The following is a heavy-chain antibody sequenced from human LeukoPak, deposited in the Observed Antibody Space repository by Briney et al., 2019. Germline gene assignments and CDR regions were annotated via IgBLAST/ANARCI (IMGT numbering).Heavy chain of an antibody. CDR3: ARWHYDILTGSHYGLDV. CDR2: INPNSGGT. Sequence: ASVKVSCKASEYTFTGYYIHWVRQAPGQGLEWMGWINPNSGGTYYAQKFQGGVTVTRDTSISTAYMELSRLRSDDTAVYYCARWHYDILTGSHYGLDVWGQGTTVTVSS. V-gene: IGHV1-2*02. D-gene: IGHD3-9*01. CDR1: EYTFTGYY. J-gene: IGHJ6*02.